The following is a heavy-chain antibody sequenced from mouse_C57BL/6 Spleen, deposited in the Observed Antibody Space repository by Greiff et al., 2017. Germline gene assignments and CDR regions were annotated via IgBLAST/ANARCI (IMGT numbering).Heavy chain of an antibody. Sequence: QVQLQQPGAELVRPGTSVKLSCKASGYTFTSYWMHWVKQRPGQGLEWIGVIDPSDSYTNYNQKFKGKATLTVDTSSSTAYMQLSSLTSEDSAVYYCARSVDYDSDYSAMDYWGQGTSVTVSS. V-gene: IGHV1-59*01. D-gene: IGHD2-4*01. J-gene: IGHJ4*01. CDR3: ARSVDYDSDYSAMDY. CDR2: IDPSDSYT. CDR1: GYTFTSYW.